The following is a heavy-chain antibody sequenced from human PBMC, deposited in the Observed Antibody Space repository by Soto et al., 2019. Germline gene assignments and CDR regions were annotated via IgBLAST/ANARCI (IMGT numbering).Heavy chain of an antibody. J-gene: IGHJ3*02. V-gene: IGHV3-21*01. CDR1: GFTFSSYS. CDR3: ARDKSVAATYCNNCVCYDVFYI. Sequence: GGSLRLSFAASGFTFSSYSMNWVRQAPGKGLEWVSSISSSSSYIDYADSVKGRFTISRDNAKNSLYLQMNSLRAEDTAVYYCARDKSVAATYCNNCVCYDVFYIWGQVTIFTVSS. CDR2: ISSSSSYI. D-gene: IGHD2-8*01.